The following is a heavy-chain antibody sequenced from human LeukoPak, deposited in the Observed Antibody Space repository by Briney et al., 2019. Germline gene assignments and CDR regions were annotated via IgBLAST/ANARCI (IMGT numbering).Heavy chain of an antibody. J-gene: IGHJ6*02. D-gene: IGHD3-16*02. CDR1: GFTFSSYD. CDR2: IGTAGDT. CDR3: ARDSWGLSNYGMDV. V-gene: IGHV3-13*01. Sequence: GGSLRLSCAASGFTFSSYDMHWVRQATGKGLEWVSAIGTAGDTYYPGSVKGRFTISRENAKNSLYLQMNSLRAGDTAVYYCARDSWGLSNYGMDVWGQGTTVTVSS.